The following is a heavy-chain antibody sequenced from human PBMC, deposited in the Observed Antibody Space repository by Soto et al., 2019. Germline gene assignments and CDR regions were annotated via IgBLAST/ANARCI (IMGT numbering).Heavy chain of an antibody. CDR2: VYHTGRT. CDR1: GGSFKSGSYS. D-gene: IGHD5-18*01. CDR3: AKDIIQLWFGWDY. Sequence: PSETLSLTCTVSGGSFKSGSYSWSWIRQPPGKGLEWIGYVYHTGRTSYNPSLKSRVSISMDTSKNQFSLNLDSVTAADTAVYYCAKDIIQLWFGWDYWGQGTLVTVSS. J-gene: IGHJ4*02. V-gene: IGHV4-61*01.